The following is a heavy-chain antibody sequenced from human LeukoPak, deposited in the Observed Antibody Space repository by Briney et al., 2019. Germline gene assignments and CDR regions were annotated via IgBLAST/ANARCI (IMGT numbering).Heavy chain of an antibody. J-gene: IGHJ3*01. V-gene: IGHV6-1*01. D-gene: IGHD3-3*01. Sequence: SQTLSLTCAISGDSVSSNSGAWNWIRPSPSRGLEWLGRTYYRSKWYNDYAVSVKSRITINPDTSKNQFSLQLNSVTPEDTAVYYCARVQTWTFDFWGQGTMVTVSS. CDR3: ARVQTWTFDF. CDR2: TYYRSKWYN. CDR1: GDSVSSNSGA.